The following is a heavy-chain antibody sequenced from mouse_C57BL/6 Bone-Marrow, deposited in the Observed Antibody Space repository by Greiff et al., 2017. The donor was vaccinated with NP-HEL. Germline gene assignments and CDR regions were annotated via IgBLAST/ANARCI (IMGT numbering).Heavy chain of an antibody. CDR2: IYPGSGST. CDR1: GYTFTSYW. J-gene: IGHJ3*01. Sequence: VQLQQPGAELVKPGASVKMSCKASGYTFTSYWITWVKQRPGQGLEWIGDIYPGSGSTNYTEKFKGKATLTVDTSSNTAYMQLSSLTSEDSAVYYCARVGSSSFAYWGQGTLVTVSA. V-gene: IGHV1-55*01. CDR3: ARVGSSSFAY. D-gene: IGHD1-1*01.